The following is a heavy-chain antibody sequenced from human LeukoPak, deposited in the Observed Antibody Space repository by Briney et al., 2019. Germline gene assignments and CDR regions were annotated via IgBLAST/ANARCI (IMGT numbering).Heavy chain of an antibody. CDR3: ARIKAYGGEGYFDY. D-gene: IGHD4-23*01. V-gene: IGHV4-59*02. Sequence: PSETLSLTCTVSGGSVNNYYWFWIRQTPGKGLEWIGYIYYSGSTNYNPSLKSRVTISVDTSKNQFSLKLSSVTAADTAVYYCARIKAYGGEGYFDYLGQGNLVTVSS. CDR1: GGSVNNYY. J-gene: IGHJ4*02. CDR2: IYYSGST.